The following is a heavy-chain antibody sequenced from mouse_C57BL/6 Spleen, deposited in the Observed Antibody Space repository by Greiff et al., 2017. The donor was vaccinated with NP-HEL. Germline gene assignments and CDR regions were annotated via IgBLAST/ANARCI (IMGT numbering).Heavy chain of an antibody. Sequence: EVQGVESGGGLVKPGGSLKLSCAASGFTFSSYAMSWVRQTPEKRLEWVATISDGGSYTYYPDNVKGRFTISRDNAKNNLYLQMSHLKSDDTAMYYCARDRAWFAYWGQGTLVTVSA. CDR2: ISDGGSYT. CDR1: GFTFSSYA. D-gene: IGHD3-3*01. V-gene: IGHV5-4*01. CDR3: ARDRAWFAY. J-gene: IGHJ3*01.